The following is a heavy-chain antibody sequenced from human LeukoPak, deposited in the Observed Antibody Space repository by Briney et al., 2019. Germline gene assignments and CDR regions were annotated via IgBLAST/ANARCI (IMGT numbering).Heavy chain of an antibody. D-gene: IGHD3-22*01. J-gene: IGHJ3*02. CDR1: GFTFSSYG. CDR3: AKDYYDSSGYSDAFDI. CDR2: ISYDGSNK. V-gene: IGHV3-30*18. Sequence: QPGGSLRLSCAASGFTFSSYGMHWVRQAPGKGLEWVAVISYDGSNKYYADSVKGRFTISRDNSKNTLYLQMNSLRAEDTAVYYCAKDYYDSSGYSDAFDIWGQGTMVTVSS.